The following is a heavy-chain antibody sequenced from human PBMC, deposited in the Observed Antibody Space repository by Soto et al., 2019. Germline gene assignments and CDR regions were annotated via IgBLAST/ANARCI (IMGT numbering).Heavy chain of an antibody. V-gene: IGHV3-9*01. D-gene: IGHD3-3*01. CDR1: GFTFDEYA. J-gene: IGHJ4*02. Sequence: EVQLVESGGGLVQPGRSLRLSCAASGFTFDEYAMHWVRQAPGKGLEWVASISWDSALIEYADSVRGRFTISRDNAQSSLYLRMNSLRAEDTALYYCTKDYHNYRSGYYHEWGQGTLVTVSS. CDR3: TKDYHNYRSGYYHE. CDR2: ISWDSALI.